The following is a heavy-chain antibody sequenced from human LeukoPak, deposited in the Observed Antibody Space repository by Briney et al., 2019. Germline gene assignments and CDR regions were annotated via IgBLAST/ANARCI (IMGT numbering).Heavy chain of an antibody. Sequence: GGSLRLSCAASGFTFSGSAMHWVRQASGKGLEWVGRIRSKANSYATAYAASVKGRFTTSRDDSKNTAYLQMNSLKTEDTAVYYCTRYPMVRGATRYGMDVWGQGTTVTVSS. D-gene: IGHD3-10*01. CDR1: GFTFSGSA. V-gene: IGHV3-73*01. CDR2: IRSKANSYAT. CDR3: TRYPMVRGATRYGMDV. J-gene: IGHJ6*02.